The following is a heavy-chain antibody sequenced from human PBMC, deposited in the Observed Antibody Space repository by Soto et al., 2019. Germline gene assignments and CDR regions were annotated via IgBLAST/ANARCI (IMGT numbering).Heavy chain of an antibody. D-gene: IGHD1-26*01. CDR2: ISSSSIYI. Sequence: EVQLVESGGGLVKPGGSLRLSCAASGFTFSSYSMNWVRQAPGKGLEWVSSISSSSIYIYYADSVKGRFTISRNNAKNSRYLQMNSLRAEDTAVYYCASRGGLSGFEPWGQGNLVPVSS. V-gene: IGHV3-21*01. CDR3: ASRGGLSGFEP. J-gene: IGHJ5*02. CDR1: GFTFSSYS.